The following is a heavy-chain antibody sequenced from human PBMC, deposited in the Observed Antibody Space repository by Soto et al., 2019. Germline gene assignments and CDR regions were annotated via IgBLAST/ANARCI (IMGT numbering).Heavy chain of an antibody. J-gene: IGHJ5*01. CDR3: ARAGLGLAFDS. D-gene: IGHD6-19*01. V-gene: IGHV4-4*02. CDR1: GDSMNNNNW. CDR2: IYHSGAT. Sequence: SETLSLTCAVSGDSMNNNNWWSWVRQSPRKGLEWIAEIYHSGATNYNPSLQSRVTISIDKSEKQFSLKLNSVTAADTAVYYCARAGLGLAFDSWGQGALVTVSS.